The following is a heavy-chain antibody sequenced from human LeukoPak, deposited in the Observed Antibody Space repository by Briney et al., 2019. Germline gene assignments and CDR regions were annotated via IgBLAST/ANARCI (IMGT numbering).Heavy chain of an antibody. J-gene: IGHJ4*02. CDR1: GGSISSYY. V-gene: IGHV4-4*07. D-gene: IGHD3-22*01. CDR2: IYASGST. CDR3: AREGITMIDY. Sequence: PSETLSLTCTASGGSISSYYWSWIRQPAGKGLEWIERIYASGSTNYNPSPKSRVTISADTSKNQFSLKLSSVTAADTAVYYCAREGITMIDYWGQGTLVTVSS.